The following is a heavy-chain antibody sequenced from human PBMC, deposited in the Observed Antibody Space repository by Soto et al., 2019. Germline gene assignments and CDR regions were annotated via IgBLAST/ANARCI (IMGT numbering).Heavy chain of an antibody. D-gene: IGHD3-3*01. Sequence: GESLKISCKGSGYSFTSYWIGWVRQMPGKGLEWMGIIYPGDFDTRYSPSFQGQVTISADKSISTAYLQWSSLKASDTAMYYCARQMYYDFWSGQKSAAFDIWGQGTMVTVSS. CDR2: IYPGDFDT. J-gene: IGHJ3*02. CDR1: GYSFTSYW. V-gene: IGHV5-51*01. CDR3: ARQMYYDFWSGQKSAAFDI.